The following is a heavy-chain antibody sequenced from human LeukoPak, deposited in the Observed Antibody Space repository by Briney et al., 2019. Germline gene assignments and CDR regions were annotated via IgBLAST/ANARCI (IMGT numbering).Heavy chain of an antibody. CDR2: INHSGST. Sequence: SETLSLTCAVYGGSFSGYYWSWIRQPPGKGLEWIGEINHSGSTNYNPSLKSRVTISVDTSKNQFSLKLSSVTAADTAVYYCARGRLLVRYNWNFPRNAFDIWGQGTMVTVSS. V-gene: IGHV4-34*01. D-gene: IGHD1-7*01. CDR3: ARGRLLVRYNWNFPRNAFDI. CDR1: GGSFSGYY. J-gene: IGHJ3*02.